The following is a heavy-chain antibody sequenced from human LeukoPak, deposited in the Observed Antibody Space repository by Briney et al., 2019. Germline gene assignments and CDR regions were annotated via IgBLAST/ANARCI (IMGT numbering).Heavy chain of an antibody. J-gene: IGHJ4*02. Sequence: PSETVSLTCIVSGGSISSYYWSWIQQPPGKGLEWIGYIYYSGSTNYNPSLKSRVTISLDTSKNQFSLKLSSVTAADTAVYYCARLYSYGSILRYYFDYWGQGTLVTVSS. V-gene: IGHV4-59*08. CDR3: ARLYSYGSILRYYFDY. D-gene: IGHD5-18*01. CDR2: IYYSGST. CDR1: GGSISSYY.